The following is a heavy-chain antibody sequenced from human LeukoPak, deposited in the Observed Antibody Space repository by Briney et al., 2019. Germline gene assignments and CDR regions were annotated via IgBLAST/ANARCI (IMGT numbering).Heavy chain of an antibody. CDR2: IYYSGST. V-gene: IGHV4-59*01. Sequence: SSETLPLTCAVYGGSFSGYYWSWIRQPPGKGLEWVGYIYYSGSTNYNPSLKSRVTISVDTSKNQFSLKLSSVTAADTAVYYCARGDVYYDFWSGYPTFDYWGQGTLVTVSS. CDR1: GGSFSGYY. D-gene: IGHD3-3*01. CDR3: ARGDVYYDFWSGYPTFDY. J-gene: IGHJ4*02.